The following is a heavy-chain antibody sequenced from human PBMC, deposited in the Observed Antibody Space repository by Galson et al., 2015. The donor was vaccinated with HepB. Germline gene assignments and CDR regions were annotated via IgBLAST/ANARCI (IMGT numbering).Heavy chain of an antibody. J-gene: IGHJ4*02. CDR2: ISYDGRNK. CDR1: GVTFSNYG. V-gene: IGHV3-30*18. D-gene: IGHD6-19*01. CDR3: AKDPYLYHALAGNMAGFDY. Sequence: RLSCAASGVTFSNYGFHWVRQAPGKGLEWVTVISYDGRNKHYADSVKGRFTISSDNSKNMVYLQMNSLRAEDTALYYCAKDPYLYHALAGNMAGFDYXGQGTLVTVSS.